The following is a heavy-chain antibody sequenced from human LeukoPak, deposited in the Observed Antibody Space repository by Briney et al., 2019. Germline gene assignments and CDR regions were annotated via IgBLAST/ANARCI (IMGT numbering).Heavy chain of an antibody. V-gene: IGHV1-2*02. D-gene: IGHD3-22*01. J-gene: IGHJ4*02. CDR1: GYTFTGYY. CDR3: ARDYYYDSSGSFDY. Sequence: ASVKVSCKASGYTFTGYYMHWVRQAPGQGLEGMGWINPNSGGTNYAQKFQGRVTMTRDTSISTAYMELSRPRSDDTAVYYCARDYYYDSSGSFDYWGQGTLVTVSS. CDR2: INPNSGGT.